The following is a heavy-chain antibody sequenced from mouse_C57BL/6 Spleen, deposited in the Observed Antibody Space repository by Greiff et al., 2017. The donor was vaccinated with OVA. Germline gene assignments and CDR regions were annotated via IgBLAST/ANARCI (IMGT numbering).Heavy chain of an antibody. CDR3: ARGGTTVVATGDYAMDY. Sequence: QVQLQQSGAELVRPGASVKMSCKASGYTFTSYNMHWVKQTPRQGLEWIGAIYPGNGDTSYNQKFKGQATLTVDKSSSTAYMQLSSLTSEDSAVYFCARGGTTVVATGDYAMDYWGQGTSVTVSS. D-gene: IGHD1-1*01. J-gene: IGHJ4*01. V-gene: IGHV1-12*01. CDR2: IYPGNGDT. CDR1: GYTFTSYN.